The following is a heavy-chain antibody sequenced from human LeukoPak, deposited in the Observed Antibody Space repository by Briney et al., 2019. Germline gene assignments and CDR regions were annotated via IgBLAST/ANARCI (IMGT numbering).Heavy chain of an antibody. CDR1: GFTFSSYD. D-gene: IGHD6-13*01. J-gene: IGHJ4*02. V-gene: IGHV3-13*01. Sequence: GGSLRLSCAASGFTFSSYDMHWVRQATGKGLEWVSVIGTAGDTYYAGSVKGRFTISRENAKNSLYLQMNSLRAGDTAVYYCARLIYSSSWYYFDYWGQGTLVTVSS. CDR3: ARLIYSSSWYYFDY. CDR2: IGTAGDT.